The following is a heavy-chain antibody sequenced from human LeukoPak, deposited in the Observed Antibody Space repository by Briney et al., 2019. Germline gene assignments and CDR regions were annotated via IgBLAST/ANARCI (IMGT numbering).Heavy chain of an antibody. CDR1: GYTFTGYY. V-gene: IGHV1-2*02. CDR3: ARDPDGVAGKFDY. Sequence: ASVKVSCKASGYTFTGYYMHWVRQAPGQGLEWMGWINPNSGGTNYAQKSQGRVTMTRDTSISTAYMELSRLRSDATAVYYCARDPDGVAGKFDYWGQGTLVTVSS. D-gene: IGHD6-19*01. J-gene: IGHJ4*02. CDR2: INPNSGGT.